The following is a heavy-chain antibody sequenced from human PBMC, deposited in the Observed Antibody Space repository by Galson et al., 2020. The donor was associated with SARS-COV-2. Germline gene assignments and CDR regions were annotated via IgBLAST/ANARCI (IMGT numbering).Heavy chain of an antibody. CDR1: GYSVSTKNY. CDR2: IYPNGRT. Sequence: SETLSLTCAVSGYSVSTKNYWGWVRLAPGKGLEWIGSIYPNGRTYYNPSLESRVTISVDTSRNQFSLTLASVTAAETAFYYCARQGVNMIVLVTVPGWFFDLWGRGTLVTVSS. D-gene: IGHD2-21*02. V-gene: IGHV4-38-2*01. CDR3: ARQGVNMIVLVTVPGWFFDL. J-gene: IGHJ2*01.